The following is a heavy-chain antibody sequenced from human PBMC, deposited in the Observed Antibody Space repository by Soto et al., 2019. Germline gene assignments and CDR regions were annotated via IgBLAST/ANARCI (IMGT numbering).Heavy chain of an antibody. J-gene: IGHJ4*02. CDR3: ARDRRPYSGYDPLDY. CDR1: GFTFSSYW. CDR2: INSDGSST. V-gene: IGHV3-74*01. D-gene: IGHD5-12*01. Sequence: EVQLVESGGGLVQPGGSLRLSCAASGFTFSSYWMHWVRQAPGKGLVWVSRINSDGSSTSYADSVKGRFTISRDNAKNTLYLHMNSLRAEDTAVYYCARDRRPYSGYDPLDYWGQGTLVTVSS.